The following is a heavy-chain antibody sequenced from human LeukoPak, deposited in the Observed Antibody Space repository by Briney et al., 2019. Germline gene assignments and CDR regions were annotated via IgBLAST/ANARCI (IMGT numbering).Heavy chain of an antibody. CDR3: ARDPDVLDY. J-gene: IGHJ4*02. Sequence: SETLSLTCIVSGYSISSGYYWGWIRQPPGKGLEWIGSIYHSGSTYYNPSLKSRVTISVDTSKNQFSLKLSSVTAADTAVYYCARDPDVLDYWGQGTLVTVSS. V-gene: IGHV4-38-2*02. CDR1: GYSISSGYY. D-gene: IGHD3-16*01. CDR2: IYHSGST.